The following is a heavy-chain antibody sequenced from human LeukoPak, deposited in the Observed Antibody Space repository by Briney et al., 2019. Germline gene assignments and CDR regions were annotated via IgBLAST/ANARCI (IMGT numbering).Heavy chain of an antibody. CDR2: ISSSGSTI. V-gene: IGHV3-11*04. D-gene: IGHD2-15*01. Sequence: GGSLRLSCAASGFTFSDYYMSWIRQAPGKGLEWVSYISSSGSTIYYADSVKGRFTVSRDNAKNSLYLQMNSLRAEDTAVYYCTRVARYCSGGICYSGYWGQGTLVIVSS. J-gene: IGHJ4*02. CDR3: TRVARYCSGGICYSGY. CDR1: GFTFSDYY.